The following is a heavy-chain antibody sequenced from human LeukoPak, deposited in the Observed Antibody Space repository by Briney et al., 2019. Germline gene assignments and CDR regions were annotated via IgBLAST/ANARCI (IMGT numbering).Heavy chain of an antibody. Sequence: SQTLSLTCTVSGGSISSGGYYWSWIRQYPGKGLEWTGCIYNSGNTYYNPSLRSRVTISVDTSKNQFSLKLTSVTAADTAVYYCAREARGNHAILTGYGQARAFDIWGQGTMVTVSS. CDR3: AREARGNHAILTGYGQARAFDI. J-gene: IGHJ3*02. CDR2: IYNSGNT. D-gene: IGHD3-9*01. CDR1: GGSISSGGYY. V-gene: IGHV4-31*03.